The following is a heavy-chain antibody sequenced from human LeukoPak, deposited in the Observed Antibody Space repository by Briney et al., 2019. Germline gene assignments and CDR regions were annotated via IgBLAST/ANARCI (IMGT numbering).Heavy chain of an antibody. CDR2: IYSGDNT. V-gene: IGHV3-66*02. CDR1: GFTVSNNY. D-gene: IGHD3-16*01. Sequence: GGSLRLSCAASGFTVSNNYMSWVRQAPGKGLEWVSVIYSGDNTYYVESVKGRFTISRDNSKNTLFLQMNHLRAEDTAVYYCAGRRVLDAYYWGQGTLVTVSS. J-gene: IGHJ4*02. CDR3: AGRRVLDAYY.